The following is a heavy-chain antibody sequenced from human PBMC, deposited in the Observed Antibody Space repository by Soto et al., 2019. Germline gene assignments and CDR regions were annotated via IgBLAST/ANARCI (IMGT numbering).Heavy chain of an antibody. J-gene: IGHJ3*02. Sequence: QSQTLSLTCAISGDSVSSNSAAWNWIRQSPSRGLEWLGRTYYRSKWYNDYAVSVKSRITINPDTSKNQFSLQLNSVTPEDTAVYYCARFYDSSGYNAFDIWGQGTMVTVSS. V-gene: IGHV6-1*01. CDR2: TYYRSKWYN. D-gene: IGHD3-22*01. CDR3: ARFYDSSGYNAFDI. CDR1: GDSVSSNSAA.